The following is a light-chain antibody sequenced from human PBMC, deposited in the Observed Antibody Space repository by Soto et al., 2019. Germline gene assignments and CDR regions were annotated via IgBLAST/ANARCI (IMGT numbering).Light chain of an antibody. CDR2: GES. CDR1: QSVSSSY. J-gene: IGKJ1*01. CDR3: QVYHWSLTWT. Sequence: EIVLTQSPGTLSLSPGERATLSCRASQSVSSSYLAWYQQRPGQAPRLLIYGESSRATGIPDRFSGSGSGTDFTLTISRLEPEDFGVYYCQVYHWSLTWTFGPGTKVDNK. V-gene: IGKV3-20*01.